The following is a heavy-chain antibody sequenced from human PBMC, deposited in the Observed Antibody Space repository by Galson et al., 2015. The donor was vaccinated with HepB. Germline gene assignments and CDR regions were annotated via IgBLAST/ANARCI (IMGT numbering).Heavy chain of an antibody. D-gene: IGHD3-16*01. CDR2: VYRGGGT. CDR1: GFTVSANY. V-gene: IGHV3-53*01. CDR3: ARGTYLYDDRGYYFDY. Sequence: SLRLSCAASGFTVSANYMNWVRQAPGKGLEWVSVVYRGGGTTYYADSVKGRFTISRDNSKNTLSLQMNSLRAEDTAIYYCARGTYLYDDRGYYFDYWGHGTLVTVSS. J-gene: IGHJ4*01.